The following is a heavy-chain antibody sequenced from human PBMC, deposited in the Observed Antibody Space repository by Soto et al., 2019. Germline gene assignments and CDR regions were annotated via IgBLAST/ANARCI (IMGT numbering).Heavy chain of an antibody. CDR3: ARCSLVVVPAPGFDP. V-gene: IGHV4-30-4*01. D-gene: IGHD2-2*01. CDR1: GDSIFGGDYY. CDR2: IYYSGRT. Sequence: SETLSLTCTVSGDSIFGGDYYWSWIRQAPGKGLQWVGSIYYSGRTYYNPSLESRIAMTVDTSQNQFSLKLSSVTAADSAVYYCARCSLVVVPAPGFDPWGRGTLVTAPQ. J-gene: IGHJ5*02.